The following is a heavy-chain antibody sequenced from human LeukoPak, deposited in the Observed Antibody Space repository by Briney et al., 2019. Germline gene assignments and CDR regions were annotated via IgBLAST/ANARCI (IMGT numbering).Heavy chain of an antibody. Sequence: ASVKVSCKASGYTFTDYYIHWVRQVPGQGLDWMGWLDPNSGGTHYAQKFQGRVTMTRDTSIRTAYMKLSSLRSDDTAVYYCAEGYCSGGSCSGGYYYGMDVWGQGTTVTVSS. CDR3: AEGYCSGGSCSGGYYYGMDV. J-gene: IGHJ6*02. V-gene: IGHV1-2*02. D-gene: IGHD2-15*01. CDR1: GYTFTDYY. CDR2: LDPNSGGT.